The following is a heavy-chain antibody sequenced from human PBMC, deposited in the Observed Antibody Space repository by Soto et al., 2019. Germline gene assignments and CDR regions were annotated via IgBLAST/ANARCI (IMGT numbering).Heavy chain of an antibody. CDR3: ASPNVDTAMVTHWDY. CDR2: IIPIFGTA. Sequence: QVQLVQSGAEVKKPGSSVKVSCKASGGTFSSYAISWVRQAPGQGLEWMGGIIPIFGTANYAQKFQGRVTITADKSTNTAYMELSSLRSEDTAVYYCASPNVDTAMVTHWDYWGQGTLVTVSS. J-gene: IGHJ4*02. D-gene: IGHD5-18*01. V-gene: IGHV1-69*06. CDR1: GGTFSSYA.